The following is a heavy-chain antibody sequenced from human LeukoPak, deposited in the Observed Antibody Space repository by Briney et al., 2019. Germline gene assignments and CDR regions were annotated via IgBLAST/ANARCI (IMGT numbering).Heavy chain of an antibody. CDR2: MNSDGSST. J-gene: IGHJ4*02. Sequence: GGSLRLSRAASGFPFSSHWMHWVRQAPGKGLVWVSHMNSDGSSTTYADSVKGRFTVTRDNAKNTLYLQMNSLRADDTAVYYCARGIAATVDYWGQGTLVTVSS. CDR1: GFPFSSHW. V-gene: IGHV3-74*01. D-gene: IGHD6-13*01. CDR3: ARGIAATVDY.